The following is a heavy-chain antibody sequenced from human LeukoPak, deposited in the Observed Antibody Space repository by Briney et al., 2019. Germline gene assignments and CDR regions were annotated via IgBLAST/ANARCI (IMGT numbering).Heavy chain of an antibody. CDR3: ARVYVWGSYRSRRAFDI. J-gene: IGHJ3*02. CDR2: INHSGST. D-gene: IGHD3-16*02. Sequence: SETLSLTCAVYGGSFSGHYWSWIRQPPGKGLEWIGEINHSGSTNYNPSLESRVTISVDTSKNHFSLKLSSVTAAGTAVYYCARVYVWGSYRSRRAFDIWGQGTMVTVSS. CDR1: GGSFSGHY. V-gene: IGHV4-34*01.